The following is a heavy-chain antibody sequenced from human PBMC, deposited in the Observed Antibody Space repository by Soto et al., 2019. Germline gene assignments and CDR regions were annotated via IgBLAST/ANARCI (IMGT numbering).Heavy chain of an antibody. J-gene: IGHJ4*02. CDR2: IRGSGVST. V-gene: IGHV3-23*01. CDR1: GFTFSSYA. Sequence: GGSLRLSCAASGFTFSSYARSWVRQAPGKGLEWVSAIRGSGVSTYYADPVKGRSTISRDNSKNTLYLQMNSLRAEDTAVYYCAKDKSAPGTIRAPPDYWGQGTLVTVSS. CDR3: AKDKSAPGTIRAPPDY. D-gene: IGHD1-1*01.